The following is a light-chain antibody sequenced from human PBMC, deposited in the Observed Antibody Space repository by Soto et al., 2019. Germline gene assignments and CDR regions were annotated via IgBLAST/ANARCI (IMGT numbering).Light chain of an antibody. V-gene: IGKV3-15*01. J-gene: IGKJ4*01. CDR1: HSVSSR. CDR2: GAS. Sequence: EIVMTQSPATLSVSPGVRATLSCRTSHSVSSRLAWYQQKPGQAPRLLIYGASTRATGLPARFRGSGSGTEFTLTISSLQSEDFAVYYCQHYTNWPLTFGGGTKVEIK. CDR3: QHYTNWPLT.